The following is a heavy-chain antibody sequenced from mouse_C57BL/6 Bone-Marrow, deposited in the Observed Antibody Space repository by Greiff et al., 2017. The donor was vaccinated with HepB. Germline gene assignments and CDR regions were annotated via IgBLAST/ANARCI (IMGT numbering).Heavy chain of an antibody. D-gene: IGHD5-1*01. J-gene: IGHJ3*01. Sequence: QLQQSGPELVRPGVPVKISCKGSGYTFTDYAMHWVKQIHAKSLEWIGVISTYYGDASYTKKFKDKATMTVDKSSSTAYMELARLTSEDSAVYYCARSPLPAWFAYWGQGTLVTVSA. V-gene: IGHV1-67*01. CDR1: GYTFTDYA. CDR3: ARSPLPAWFAY. CDR2: ISTYYGDA.